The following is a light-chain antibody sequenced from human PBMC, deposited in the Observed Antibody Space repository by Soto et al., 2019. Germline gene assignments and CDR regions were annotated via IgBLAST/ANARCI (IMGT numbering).Light chain of an antibody. CDR3: SSYISYRILVI. CDR2: EVS. CDR1: SSDVGGSNY. Sequence: QSALTQPASVSGSPGQSITISCTGSSSDVGGSNYVSWYQQYPGKAPKLMIYEVSNRPSGVSTRFSGSKSGNTASLTISGLQAEDEADYYCSSYISYRILVIFGGGTKLTVL. J-gene: IGLJ2*01. V-gene: IGLV2-14*01.